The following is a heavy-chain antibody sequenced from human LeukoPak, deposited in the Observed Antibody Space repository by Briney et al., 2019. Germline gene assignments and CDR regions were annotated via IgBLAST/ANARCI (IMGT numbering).Heavy chain of an antibody. Sequence: GGSLRLSCAASGFTFSSYNMNWVRQAPGKGLEWVSYISSSSSSIYYADSVKGRFTISRDNAKNSLYLQMNSLRAEDTAVYYCARDRFGYDTDYWGEGTLVTVSS. V-gene: IGHV3-48*01. CDR1: GFTFSSYN. D-gene: IGHD5-12*01. J-gene: IGHJ4*02. CDR2: ISSSSSSI. CDR3: ARDRFGYDTDY.